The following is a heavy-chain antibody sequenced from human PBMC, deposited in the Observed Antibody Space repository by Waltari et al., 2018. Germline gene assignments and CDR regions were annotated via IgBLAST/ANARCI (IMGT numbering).Heavy chain of an antibody. CDR2: INAGDNNI. CDR3: ARAPIVGATGDFDF. CDR1: GYTFTNYF. Sequence: QVQLVQSGPEVKEPGASVKIACKASGYTFTNYFIYWVRQAPGQGLEWMGWINAGDNNIKYSQNFQGRVTITRDTPASTAFMDLSSLRFEDTAVYYCARAPIVGATGDFDFWGQGTPVTVSS. J-gene: IGHJ4*02. V-gene: IGHV1-3*01. D-gene: IGHD1-26*01.